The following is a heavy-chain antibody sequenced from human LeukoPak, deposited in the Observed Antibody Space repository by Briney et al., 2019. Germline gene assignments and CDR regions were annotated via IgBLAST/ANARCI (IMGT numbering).Heavy chain of an antibody. CDR3: ARYYCSSTYCYVAPYYMDV. J-gene: IGHJ6*03. CDR1: GCSLTNYG. CDR2: ISGYNGNT. Sequence: GALVKISCKASGCSLTNYGINWVRQAPGQGLEWMGRISGYNGNTHYPQKLQGRVTITRDTSTSTAYMELRSLRSDDTAVYYCARYYCSSTYCYVAPYYMDVWGKGTTVTVSS. V-gene: IGHV1-18*01. D-gene: IGHD2-2*01.